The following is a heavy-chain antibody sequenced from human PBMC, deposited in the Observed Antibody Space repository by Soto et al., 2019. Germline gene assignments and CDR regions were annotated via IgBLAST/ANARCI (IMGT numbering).Heavy chain of an antibody. CDR3: ARDEYSSSSGFDY. V-gene: IGHV4-30-4*01. J-gene: IGHJ4*02. CDR2: IYYSGST. D-gene: IGHD6-6*01. Sequence: SETLSLTCTVSGGSISSGDYYWSWIRQPPGKGLEWIGYIYYSGSTYYNPSLKSRVTISVDTSKNQFSLKLSSVTAADTAVYYCARDEYSSSSGFDYWGQGTLVTVSS. CDR1: GGSISSGDYY.